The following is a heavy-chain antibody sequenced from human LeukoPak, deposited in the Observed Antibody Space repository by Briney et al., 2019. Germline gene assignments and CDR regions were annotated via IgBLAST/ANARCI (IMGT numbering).Heavy chain of an antibody. CDR2: IDPNSSGT. J-gene: IGHJ4*02. Sequence: GASVKVSCTASGYTFTGYYMHWVRQAPGQGLEWMGWIDPNSSGTNYAQKFQGRVTMTRDTSISTAYMELSRLRSDDTAVYYCSSSKGKAAAGTRVDYWGQGTLVTVSS. CDR3: SSSKGKAAAGTRVDY. D-gene: IGHD6-13*01. CDR1: GYTFTGYY. V-gene: IGHV1-2*02.